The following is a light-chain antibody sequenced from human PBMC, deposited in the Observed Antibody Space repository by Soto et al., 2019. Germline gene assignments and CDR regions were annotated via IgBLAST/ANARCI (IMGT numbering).Light chain of an antibody. CDR1: QSISGY. V-gene: IGKV1-39*01. CDR3: QQSYSSPPT. Sequence: DIQMTQSTSSLSASVGDRVTITCRASQSISGYLNWYQQKPGRAPKLLIYTASSLQSGVPSRFSGSRSGPDFTLTISSLQPEDFATYYCQQSYSSPPTFGQGTKVDIK. CDR2: TAS. J-gene: IGKJ1*01.